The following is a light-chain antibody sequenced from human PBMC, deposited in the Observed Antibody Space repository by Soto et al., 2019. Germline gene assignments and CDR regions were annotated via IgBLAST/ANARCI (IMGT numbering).Light chain of an antibody. CDR2: DNN. CDR3: ATWDGSLPGEV. Sequence: QSVLTQSPSVSAAPGQQVTISCSGSSSNIGINYVSWYQQLPGTAPKLLIYDNNKRPSGIPDRFSGSKSGTSGTLDITGLQTGDEAYYYCATWDGSLPGEVFGGGTKLTVL. V-gene: IGLV1-51*01. CDR1: SSNIGINY. J-gene: IGLJ2*01.